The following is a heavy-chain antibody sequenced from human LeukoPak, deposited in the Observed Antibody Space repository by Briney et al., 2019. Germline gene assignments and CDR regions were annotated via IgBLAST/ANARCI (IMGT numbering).Heavy chain of an antibody. CDR3: AKDRSQLWLSYFDY. V-gene: IGHV3-23*01. D-gene: IGHD5-18*01. CDR1: GFTFSSYA. CDR2: ISSSGSGT. J-gene: IGHJ4*02. Sequence: EGSLRLSCAASGFTFSSYAMSWVRQAPGKGLEWVSAISSSGSGTYYADSVKGRFAISRDSSKNTLYLQMNSLRAEDTAVYYCAKDRSQLWLSYFDYWGQGTLVTVSS.